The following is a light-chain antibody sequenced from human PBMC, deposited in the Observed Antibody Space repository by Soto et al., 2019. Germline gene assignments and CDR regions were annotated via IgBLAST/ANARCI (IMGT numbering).Light chain of an antibody. CDR3: MQALQTPPT. Sequence: DIVMTQSPLSLPVTPGEPASISCRASQSLLHSNGYNYLDWYLQKPGQSPQLLIYLGSNRASWVPDRFSGSGSGIDFTLKISRVEAEDVRVYYCMQALQTPPTFGQGTKLEIK. V-gene: IGKV2-28*01. CDR2: LGS. J-gene: IGKJ2*01. CDR1: QSLLHSNGYNY.